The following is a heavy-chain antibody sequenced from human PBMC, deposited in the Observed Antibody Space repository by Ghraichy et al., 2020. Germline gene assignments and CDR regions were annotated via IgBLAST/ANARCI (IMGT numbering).Heavy chain of an antibody. CDR1: GITFSSYA. CDR2: ISGSGGST. Sequence: GGSLRLSCAASGITFSSYAMSWVRQAPGKGLEWVSAISGSGGSTYYADSVKGRFTISRDNSKNTLYLQMNSLRAEDTAVYYCAKRGYCGGDCYFDYWGQRTLVTVSS. J-gene: IGHJ4*02. D-gene: IGHD2-21*02. V-gene: IGHV3-23*01. CDR3: AKRGYCGGDCYFDY.